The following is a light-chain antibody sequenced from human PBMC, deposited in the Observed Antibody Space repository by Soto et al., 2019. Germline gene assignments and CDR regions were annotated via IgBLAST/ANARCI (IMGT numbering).Light chain of an antibody. CDR2: EGS. CDR3: CSYAGSNAIHVV. J-gene: IGLJ2*01. CDR1: SSDVGSYNL. Sequence: QSALTQPASVSGSPGQSITISCTGTSSDVGSYNLVSWYQQHPGKAPKLMIYEGSKRPSGVSNRFSGSKSGNTASLTISGLQAEDEADYYCCSYAGSNAIHVVFGGGTRSPS. V-gene: IGLV2-23*03.